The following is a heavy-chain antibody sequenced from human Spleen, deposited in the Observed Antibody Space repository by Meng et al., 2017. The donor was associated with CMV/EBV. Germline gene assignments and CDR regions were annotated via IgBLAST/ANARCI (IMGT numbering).Heavy chain of an antibody. CDR2: IYNSGST. J-gene: IGHJ2*01. CDR1: GGSISSSNYY. CDR3: ARGQKGYFDL. V-gene: IGHV4-30-4*01. Sequence: QVPLQESGPRLVKPSQTLSLTCTVSGGSISSSNYYWSWIRQPPGKGLEWSGHIYNSGSTYYNPSLKSRITISVDTSKNQFSLKLSSVTAADTAVYYCARGQKGYFDLWGRGALVTVSS.